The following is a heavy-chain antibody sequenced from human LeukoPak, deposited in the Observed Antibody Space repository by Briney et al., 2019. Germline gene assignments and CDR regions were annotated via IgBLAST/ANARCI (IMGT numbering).Heavy chain of an antibody. D-gene: IGHD4-23*01. CDR2: VSYDGGNK. Sequence: GGSLRLSCAASGFTFSNYAIHWLRQAPGKGLEWVAVVSYDGGNKYYADSVKGRFTISRDNSKNTLYLQMNSLRAEDTAVYYCARGYGGQDYFDYWGQGTLVTVSS. J-gene: IGHJ4*02. V-gene: IGHV3-30-3*01. CDR3: ARGYGGQDYFDY. CDR1: GFTFSNYA.